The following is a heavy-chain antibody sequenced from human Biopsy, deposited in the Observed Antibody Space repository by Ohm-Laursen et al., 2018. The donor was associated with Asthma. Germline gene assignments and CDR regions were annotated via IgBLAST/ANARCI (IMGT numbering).Heavy chain of an antibody. CDR3: ASDFPKDYVRYNFQF. J-gene: IGHJ4*02. CDR2: HDHEEGGT. V-gene: IGHV1-24*01. D-gene: IGHD4-17*01. Sequence: ASVKVSCKISGYSLTDLSMHWVRQAPGQGLEWMGGHDHEEGGTVNARRFQGRVTMTEDTSTDTAYMELSSLSSDDTRVYYCASDFPKDYVRYNFQFWGQGTLVTVSS. CDR1: GYSLTDLS.